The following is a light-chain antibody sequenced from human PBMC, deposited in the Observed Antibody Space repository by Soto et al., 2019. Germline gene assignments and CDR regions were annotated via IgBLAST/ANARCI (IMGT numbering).Light chain of an antibody. CDR1: QSVTSN. V-gene: IGKV3D-15*01. Sequence: EVVMTQSPGAVSVSPGERATLSCRASQSVTSNVAWYQQKPGQAPRLLIYGASSRATGIPDRFSGSGSGTEFTLIISSLQSEDSAVYYCQQYNSWLWTFGQGTKVDIK. CDR3: QQYNSWLWT. J-gene: IGKJ1*01. CDR2: GAS.